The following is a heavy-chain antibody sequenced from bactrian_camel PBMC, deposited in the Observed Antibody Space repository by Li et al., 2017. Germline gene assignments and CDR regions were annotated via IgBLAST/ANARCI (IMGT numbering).Heavy chain of an antibody. V-gene: IGHV3S55*01. CDR1: GDTISRYC. D-gene: IGHD2*01. J-gene: IGHJ4*01. Sequence: HVQLVESGGGSVQVGGSLRLSCVASGDTISRYCMGWFRQIPDKEREGVAAVDSDGTTMYADAVKGRFTISKDNAKRILYLQMNNLKPEDSATYFCAADNWPFRLSGGICIAEKGMSHWGQGTQVTVS. CDR3: AADNWPFRLSGGICIAEKGMSH. CDR2: VDSDGTT.